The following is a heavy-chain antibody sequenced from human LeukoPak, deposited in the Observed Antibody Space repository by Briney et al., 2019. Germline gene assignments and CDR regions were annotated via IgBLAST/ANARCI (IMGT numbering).Heavy chain of an antibody. CDR3: ARGAPGY. CDR1: GGSLSDYP. Sequence: PSETLSLTCAVYGGSLSDYPLTWIRQPQGKGLEWIGQIKVGGGTKYNPSLNSRVTMSLDTSKDQFSLKLTSVSAADTAVYYCARGAPGYWGQGTLVTVSS. V-gene: IGHV4-34*01. CDR2: IKVGGGT. J-gene: IGHJ4*02.